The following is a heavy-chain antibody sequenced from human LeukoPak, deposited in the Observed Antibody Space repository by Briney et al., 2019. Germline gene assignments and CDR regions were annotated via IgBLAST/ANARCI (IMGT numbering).Heavy chain of an antibody. Sequence: PGGSLRLSCAASGSTFSSYWMSWVRQAPGKGLEWVANIKQDGSEKYYVDSVKGRFTISRDNAKNSLYLQMNSLRAEDTAVYYCARGDYYDSSGYYGLGDYWGQGTLVTVSS. CDR2: IKQDGSEK. J-gene: IGHJ4*02. CDR3: ARGDYYDSSGYYGLGDY. CDR1: GSTFSSYW. V-gene: IGHV3-7*01. D-gene: IGHD3-22*01.